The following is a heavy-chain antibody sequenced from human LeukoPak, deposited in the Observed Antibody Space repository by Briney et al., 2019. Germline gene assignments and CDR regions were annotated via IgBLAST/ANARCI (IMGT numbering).Heavy chain of an antibody. CDR3: ARTSRGSWGYFDY. Sequence: SETLSLTCTVSGGSISSSSYYWGWIRQPPGKGLEWIGSIYYSGSTYYNPSLKSRVTISVDTSKNQFSLKLSSVTAADTAVYYCARTSRGSWGYFDYWGQGTLVTVSS. D-gene: IGHD1-26*01. CDR1: GGSISSSSYY. V-gene: IGHV4-39*07. CDR2: IYYSGST. J-gene: IGHJ4*02.